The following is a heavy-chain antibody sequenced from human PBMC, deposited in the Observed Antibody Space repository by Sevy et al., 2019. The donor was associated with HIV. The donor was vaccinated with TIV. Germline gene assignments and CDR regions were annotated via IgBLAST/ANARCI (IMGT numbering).Heavy chain of an antibody. V-gene: IGHV3-7*03. CDR2: IKQDGSEE. CDR1: GFTLSNSW. Sequence: GGSLRLSCAASGFTLSNSWMSGVGQAQGKEWEGVGNIKQDGSEEYYVDSVKGRFTISRDNAKKSLYLQMNSLRDEDTAVYYCARDANWGWDYWGQGTVVTVSS. D-gene: IGHD7-27*01. J-gene: IGHJ4*02. CDR3: ARDANWGWDY.